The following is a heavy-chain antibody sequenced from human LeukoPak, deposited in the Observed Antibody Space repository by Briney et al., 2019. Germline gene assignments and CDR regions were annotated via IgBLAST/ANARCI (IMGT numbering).Heavy chain of an antibody. D-gene: IGHD6-19*01. CDR2: ISGSGGST. CDR3: ANGNRIAVAEPHYFDY. V-gene: IGHV3-23*01. CDR1: GFTFSSYA. J-gene: IGHJ4*02. Sequence: GGSLRLSCAASGFTFSSYAMSWVRQAPGKGLEWVSAISGSGGSTYYADSVKGRFTISRDNSKNTLYLQMNSLRAEDTAVYYCANGNRIAVAEPHYFDYWGQGTLVTVSS.